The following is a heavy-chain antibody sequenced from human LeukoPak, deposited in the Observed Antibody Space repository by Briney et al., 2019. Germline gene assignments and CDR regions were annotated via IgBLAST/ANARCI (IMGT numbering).Heavy chain of an antibody. CDR1: GGSFSGYY. CDR2: INHSGST. D-gene: IGHD1/OR15-1a*01. CDR3: ARNQLQLSPSGLLGWNRFYWFDP. Sequence: SETLSLTCAVYGGSFSGYYWSWIRQPPGKGLEWIGEINHSGSTNYNPSLKSRVTISVDTSKNQFSLKLSSVTAADTAVYYCARNQLQLSPSGLLGWNRFYWFDPWGQGTLVTVSS. J-gene: IGHJ5*02. V-gene: IGHV4-34*01.